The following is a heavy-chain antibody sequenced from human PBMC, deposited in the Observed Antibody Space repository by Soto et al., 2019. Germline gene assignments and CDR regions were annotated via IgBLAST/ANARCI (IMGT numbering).Heavy chain of an antibody. CDR3: ASALYCSGGSCSFDP. J-gene: IGHJ5*02. Sequence: SETLSLTCTVSGGSISSGNYYWSWIRQPPGKGLEWIGFIYYTGSTSYNPSLKSRVTISIVTSKNQFSLKLTSVTAADTAVYYCASALYCSGGSCSFDPWGQGTLVTVSS. V-gene: IGHV4-61*01. CDR2: IYYTGST. CDR1: GGSISSGNYY. D-gene: IGHD2-15*01.